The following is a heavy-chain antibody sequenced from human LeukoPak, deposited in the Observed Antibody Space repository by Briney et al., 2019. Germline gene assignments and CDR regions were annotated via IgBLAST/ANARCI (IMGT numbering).Heavy chain of an antibody. V-gene: IGHV3-53*01. CDR3: ARVGYYGSGTYYGMDV. Sequence: GGSLRLSCAASGFTVSSNYMSWVRQAPGKGLEWVSVIYSGGSTYYADSVKGRFTISRGNSKNTLYLQMNSLRAEDTAVYYCARVGYYGSGTYYGMDVWGQGTTVTVSS. CDR2: IYSGGST. J-gene: IGHJ6*02. CDR1: GFTVSSNY. D-gene: IGHD3-10*01.